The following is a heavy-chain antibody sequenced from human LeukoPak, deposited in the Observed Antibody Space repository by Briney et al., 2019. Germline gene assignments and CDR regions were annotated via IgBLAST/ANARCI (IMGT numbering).Heavy chain of an antibody. CDR1: GFTFSSYA. D-gene: IGHD3-22*01. J-gene: IGHJ4*02. Sequence: SGGSLRLSCAASGFTFSSYAMSWVRQAPGKGLEWVSAISGSGGSTYYADSVKGRFTISRDSSKNTVYLQMNSLRAEDTAVYYCARGSSGYHFDYWGQGTLVTASS. CDR3: ARGSSGYHFDY. V-gene: IGHV3-23*01. CDR2: ISGSGGST.